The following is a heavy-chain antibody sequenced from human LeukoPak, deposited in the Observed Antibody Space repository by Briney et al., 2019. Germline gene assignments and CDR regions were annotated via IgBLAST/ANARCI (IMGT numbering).Heavy chain of an antibody. V-gene: IGHV3-21*01. Sequence: PGGSLRLSCAASGFTFSTYSMNWVRQAPGKGLEWVSSISSSSSYIYYADSVKGRFTISRDNAKNSLYLQMNSLRAEDTAVYYCARGKYGEYPPGVFDYWGQGTLVTVSS. J-gene: IGHJ4*02. CDR1: GFTFSTYS. CDR2: ISSSSSYI. CDR3: ARGKYGEYPPGVFDY. D-gene: IGHD4-17*01.